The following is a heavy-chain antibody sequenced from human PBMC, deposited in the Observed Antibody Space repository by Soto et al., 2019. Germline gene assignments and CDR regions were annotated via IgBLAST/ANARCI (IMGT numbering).Heavy chain of an antibody. V-gene: IGHV4-31*03. CDR1: GGSISSGGYY. J-gene: IGHJ4*02. Sequence: PSETLSLTCTVSGGSISSGGYYWSWIRQHPGKGLEWIWYIFYSGSTYYNPSLKSRVTISVDTSKNQFSLKLSSVTAADTAVYYCAKGSSWYGVYFDYWGQGTLVTVSS. D-gene: IGHD6-13*01. CDR3: AKGSSWYGVYFDY. CDR2: IFYSGST.